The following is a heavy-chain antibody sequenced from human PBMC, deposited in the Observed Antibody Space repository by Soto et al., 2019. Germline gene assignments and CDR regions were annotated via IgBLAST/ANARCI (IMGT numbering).Heavy chain of an antibody. Sequence: GGSLRLSCAASGFTFSSYGMHWVRQAPGKGLEWVAVIWYDGSNKYYADSVKGRFTISRDNSKNTLYLQMNSLRAEDTAVDYCARGQQLVHPAFDIWGQGTMVTVSS. J-gene: IGHJ3*02. V-gene: IGHV3-33*01. D-gene: IGHD6-13*01. CDR2: IWYDGSNK. CDR1: GFTFSSYG. CDR3: ARGQQLVHPAFDI.